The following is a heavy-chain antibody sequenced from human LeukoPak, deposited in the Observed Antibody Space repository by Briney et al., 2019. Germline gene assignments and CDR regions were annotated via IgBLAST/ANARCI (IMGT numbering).Heavy chain of an antibody. D-gene: IGHD3-22*01. J-gene: IGHJ4*02. V-gene: IGHV3-11*01. Sequence: PGGSLRLSCAASGFNFSDYYMSWIRQAPGKGLEWVSYISSSGSTIYYADSVKGRFTISRDNAKNSLYLQMNSLRAEDTAVYYCARGYYYDSSGYYPFDYWGQGTLVTVSS. CDR1: GFNFSDYY. CDR3: ARGYYYDSSGYYPFDY. CDR2: ISSSGSTI.